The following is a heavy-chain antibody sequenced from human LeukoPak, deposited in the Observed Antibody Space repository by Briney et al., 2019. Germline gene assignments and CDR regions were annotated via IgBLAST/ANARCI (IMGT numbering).Heavy chain of an antibody. J-gene: IGHJ6*03. CDR1: GGNFTNYA. D-gene: IGHD3-22*01. Sequence: ASVKVSCKASGGNFTNYAVTWVRQAPGKGLEWVGGIVPMFDKPNHAHKFQGRVAITTDDSRSTAYMELNSLTLDDTAVYYCADSPWTPDYMIVWGQGTTVTVSS. V-gene: IGHV1-69*05. CDR2: IVPMFDKP. CDR3: ADSPWTPDYMIV.